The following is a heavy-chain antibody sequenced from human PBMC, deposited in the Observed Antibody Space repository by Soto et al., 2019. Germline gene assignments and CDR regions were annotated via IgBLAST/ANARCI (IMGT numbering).Heavy chain of an antibody. J-gene: IGHJ5*02. CDR2: TYYRSKWYN. Sequence: SQTLSLTCAISGDSVSSNSAAWNWFRQSPSRGLEWLGRTYYRSKWYNDYAVSVKSRITINPDTSKNQVSLQRNSVTPEDTAIYYCTRALSGSGPDAWGQGPLVTVSS. V-gene: IGHV6-1*01. D-gene: IGHD6-19*01. CDR1: GDSVSSNSAA. CDR3: TRALSGSGPDA.